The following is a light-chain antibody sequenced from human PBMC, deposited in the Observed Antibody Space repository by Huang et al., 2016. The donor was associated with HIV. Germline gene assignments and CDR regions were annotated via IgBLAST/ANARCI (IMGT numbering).Light chain of an antibody. Sequence: DIQMTQSPSSLSASVGDTVIITCRASQNISKYLNWYQQVPGRAPKLLIYGTSNLQRGVSLMRFSGRASGTDFTLTITSLQPEDAATYFCQQSCGIPRTFGLGT. J-gene: IGKJ2*01. CDR3: QQSCGIPRT. V-gene: IGKV1-39*01. CDR1: QNISKY. CDR2: GTS.